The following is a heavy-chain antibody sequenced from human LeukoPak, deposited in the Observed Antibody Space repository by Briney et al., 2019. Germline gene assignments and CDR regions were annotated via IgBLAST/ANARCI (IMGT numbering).Heavy chain of an antibody. V-gene: IGHV3-7*03. Sequence: GGSLILSCAPSGFTFSSYWMSWVRQAPGKGLEWVANIKQDGSEKYYVDSVKGRFTISRDNAKNSLYLQMNSLRAEDTAVYYCARKAYGLDVWGKGTTVTVSS. CDR3: ARKAYGLDV. CDR1: GFTFSSYW. J-gene: IGHJ6*04. CDR2: IKQDGSEK.